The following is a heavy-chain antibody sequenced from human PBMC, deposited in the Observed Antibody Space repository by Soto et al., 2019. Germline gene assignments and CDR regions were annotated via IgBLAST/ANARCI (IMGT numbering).Heavy chain of an antibody. J-gene: IGHJ6*02. CDR1: GFTFSSYG. Sequence: GGSLRLSCAASGFTFSSYGMHWVRQAPGKGLEWVSAISGSGGSTYYADSVKGRFTISRDNSKNTLYLQMNSLRAEDTAVYYYAKVGGDYGYYYSGMDVWGQGTTVTVSS. CDR3: AKVGGDYGYYYSGMDV. D-gene: IGHD4-17*01. CDR2: ISGSGGST. V-gene: IGHV3-23*01.